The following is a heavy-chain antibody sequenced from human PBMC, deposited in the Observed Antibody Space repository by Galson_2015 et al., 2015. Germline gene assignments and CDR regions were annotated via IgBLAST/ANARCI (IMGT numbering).Heavy chain of an antibody. D-gene: IGHD3-10*01. CDR2: IYPDDSDT. V-gene: IGHV5-51*01. J-gene: IGHJ6*03. CDR3: VVLLIGQSSPYHMDV. Sequence: QSGAEVKKPGESLKTSCKASGYSFSDYWIGWVRQMPGRGLEWIGIIYPDDSDTRYSPSFQGQATISADKSITTAYLQWNSLKASDTAMYYCVVLLIGQSSPYHMDVWGKGTKVTVSS. CDR1: GYSFSDYW.